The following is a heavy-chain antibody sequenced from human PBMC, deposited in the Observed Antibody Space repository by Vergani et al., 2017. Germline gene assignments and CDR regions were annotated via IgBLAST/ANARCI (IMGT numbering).Heavy chain of an antibody. CDR2: ISSSSSYI. Sequence: EVQLVESGGGLVKPGGSLRLSCAASGFNFSSYSMNWVRQAPGKGLEWVSSISSSSSYIYYADSVKGRFTISRDNAKNSLYLQMNSLRAEDTAVYYCARVQGEQQLVMVYYYYYGMDVWGQGTTVTVSS. V-gene: IGHV3-21*01. J-gene: IGHJ6*02. CDR3: ARVQGEQQLVMVYYYYYGMDV. D-gene: IGHD6-13*01. CDR1: GFNFSSYS.